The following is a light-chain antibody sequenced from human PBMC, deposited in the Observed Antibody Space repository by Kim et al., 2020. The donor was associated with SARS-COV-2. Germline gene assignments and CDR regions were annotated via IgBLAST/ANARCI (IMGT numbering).Light chain of an antibody. CDR2: AAS. CDR1: QGISSY. CDR3: QQYYSYPYT. Sequence: ASTGDRVTITCRSSQGISSYLAWYQQKPGKAPKLLIYAASTLQSGVPSRFSGSGSGTDFTLTISCLQSEDFATYYCQQYYSYPYTFGQGTKLEI. V-gene: IGKV1-8*01. J-gene: IGKJ2*01.